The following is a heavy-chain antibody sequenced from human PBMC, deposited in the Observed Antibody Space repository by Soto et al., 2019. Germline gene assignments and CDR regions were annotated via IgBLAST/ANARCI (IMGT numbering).Heavy chain of an antibody. V-gene: IGHV4-39*01. D-gene: IGHD3-16*01. CDR3: ASIVRPPSIMITGFSDY. J-gene: IGHJ4*02. Sequence: PSETLSLTCTVSGGSISSSSYYWGWIRQPPGKGLEWIGSIYYSGSTYYNPSLKSRVTISVDTSKNQFSLKLSSVTAADTAVYYCASIVRPPSIMITGFSDYWGQGTLVTVSS. CDR2: IYYSGST. CDR1: GGSISSSSYY.